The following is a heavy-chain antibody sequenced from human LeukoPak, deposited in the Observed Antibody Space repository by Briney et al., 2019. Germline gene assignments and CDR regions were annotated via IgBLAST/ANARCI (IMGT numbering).Heavy chain of an antibody. CDR3: ARDNSVEDTAWWFDH. D-gene: IGHD4-23*01. Sequence: ASVKVSCKASGYTFTRYYMHWVRQAPGPGLEWMGIINPSGGSTSYAQKFQGRVTMTRDMSTSTDYMELSSLRSEDTAVYYCARDNSVEDTAWWFDHWGQGTLVTVSS. J-gene: IGHJ5*02. CDR1: GYTFTRYY. V-gene: IGHV1-46*01. CDR2: INPSGGST.